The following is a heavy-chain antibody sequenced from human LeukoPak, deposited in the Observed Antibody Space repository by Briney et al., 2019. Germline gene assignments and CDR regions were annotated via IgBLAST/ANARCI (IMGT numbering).Heavy chain of an antibody. Sequence: ASVKVSCKASGGTFSSYAISCVRQAPGQGLEWMGRIIPIFGTANYAQKFQGRVTITTDESTSTAYMELSSLRSEDTAVYYCARTRWELTGAFDIWGQGTMVTVSS. J-gene: IGHJ3*02. CDR3: ARTRWELTGAFDI. CDR1: GGTFSSYA. V-gene: IGHV1-69*05. CDR2: IIPIFGTA. D-gene: IGHD1-26*01.